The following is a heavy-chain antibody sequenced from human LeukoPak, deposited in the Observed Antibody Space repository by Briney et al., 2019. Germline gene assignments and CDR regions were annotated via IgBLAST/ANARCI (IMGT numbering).Heavy chain of an antibody. D-gene: IGHD1-7*01. CDR2: IKGDGNKK. CDR1: GFSVSNYW. J-gene: IGHJ5*02. Sequence: PGRSLRLSCAASGFSVSNYWMRWVRQAPGKGLEWVATIKGDGNKKDYVDSVRGRFTVSIDNAKNSLYLQMSSLRVEDTAIYYCESTTGPWGQGTLVTVSS. CDR3: ESTTGP. V-gene: IGHV3-7*01.